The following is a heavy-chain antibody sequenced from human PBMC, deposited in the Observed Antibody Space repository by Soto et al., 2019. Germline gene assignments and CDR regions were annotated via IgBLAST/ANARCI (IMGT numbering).Heavy chain of an antibody. D-gene: IGHD3-3*01. V-gene: IGHV4-34*01. Sequence: SENLSLTCAVYGGSFSDYSWNWNWLRQTPGKGLEWIREVNQSGSTSHNRSLKNRVRLSLDTSKNQFSLILTSVTAADTAVYYCARGALFYDLWSRPINGGMHVWGQGTTVTVSS. CDR3: ARGALFYDLWSRPINGGMHV. CDR1: GGSFSDYS. CDR2: VNQSGST. J-gene: IGHJ6*02.